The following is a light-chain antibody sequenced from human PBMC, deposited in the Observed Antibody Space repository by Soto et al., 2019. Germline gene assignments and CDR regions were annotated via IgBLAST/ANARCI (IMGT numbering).Light chain of an antibody. Sequence: SALTQPASVSGSPGQSITISCTGTSSDIGRYRLVSWYQQHPGKAPKLMIYDDIRRPSGISNRFSVSRSGNTASLTISGLQALEEADYYCRSYASSSCRDVFGSGAKVTVL. CDR2: DDI. CDR1: SSDIGRYRL. J-gene: IGLJ1*01. CDR3: RSYASSSCRDV. V-gene: IGLV2-14*02.